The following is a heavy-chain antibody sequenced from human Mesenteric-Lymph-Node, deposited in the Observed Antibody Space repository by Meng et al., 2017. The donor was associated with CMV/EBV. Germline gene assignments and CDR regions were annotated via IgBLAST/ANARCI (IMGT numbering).Heavy chain of an antibody. J-gene: IGHJ4*02. CDR2: INDGGSA. CDR3: ATAPRYQLPVY. CDR1: DGSFSNYY. V-gene: IGHV4-34*01. D-gene: IGHD2-2*01. Sequence: LTCTVYDGSFSNYYWTWFRQPPGKGLEWIGEINDGGSANYNPSLKSRVTISVDASKRQFSLRLTSVTAADTAVYYCATAPRYQLPVYWGQGALVTVSS.